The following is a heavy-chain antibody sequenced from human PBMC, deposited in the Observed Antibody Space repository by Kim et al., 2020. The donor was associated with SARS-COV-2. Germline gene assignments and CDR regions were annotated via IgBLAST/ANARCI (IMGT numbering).Heavy chain of an antibody. CDR2: IYYSGST. CDR1: GGSISSYY. V-gene: IGHV4-59*13. J-gene: IGHJ4*02. CDR3: ARGRTTVIRLRLTRYFDY. Sequence: SETLSLTCTVSGGSISSYYWSWIRQPPGKGLEWIGYIYYSGSTNYNPSLKSRVTISVDTSKNQFSLKLSSVTAADTAVYYCARGRTTVIRLRLTRYFDYWGQGTLVTVSS. D-gene: IGHD4-17*01.